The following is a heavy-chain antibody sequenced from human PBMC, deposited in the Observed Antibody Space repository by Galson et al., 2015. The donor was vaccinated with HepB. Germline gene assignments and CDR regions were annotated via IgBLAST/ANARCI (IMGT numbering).Heavy chain of an antibody. CDR3: TRQRADYYGSGKTYYGMDV. Sequence: SLRLSCAASGFTFSGSAMHWVRQASGKGLEWVGRIRSKANSYATAYAASVKGRFTISRDDSKNTAYLQMNSLKTEDTDVYYCTRQRADYYGSGKTYYGMDVWGQGTTVTVSS. D-gene: IGHD3-10*01. J-gene: IGHJ6*02. CDR2: IRSKANSYAT. V-gene: IGHV3-73*01. CDR1: GFTFSGSA.